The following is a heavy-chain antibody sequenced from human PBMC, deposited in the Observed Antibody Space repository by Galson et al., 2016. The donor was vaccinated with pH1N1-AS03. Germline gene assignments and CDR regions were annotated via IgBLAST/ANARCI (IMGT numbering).Heavy chain of an antibody. V-gene: IGHV1-2*04. CDR2: INTDSGVT. D-gene: IGHD2-2*01. Sequence: SVKVSCKAPGYIFTGFYVHWVRQAPGQGLEWMGWINTDSGVTNYAQKFEAWVTMTRDTSVSTAYMELYGLKSDDTAVYYRARDPRGPCTSATCPTTYYFGMDVWGQGTTVIVSS. CDR1: GYIFTGFY. CDR3: ARDPRGPCTSATCPTTYYFGMDV. J-gene: IGHJ6*02.